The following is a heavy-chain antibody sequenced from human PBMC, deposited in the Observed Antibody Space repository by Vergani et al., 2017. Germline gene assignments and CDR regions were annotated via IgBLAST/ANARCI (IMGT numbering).Heavy chain of an antibody. CDR1: GFTFSSYG. V-gene: IGHV3-30*18. CDR3: AKGPGRGRDYIAVAGTLDY. J-gene: IGHJ4*02. D-gene: IGHD6-19*01. Sequence: VQLVESGGGVVQPGRSLRLSCAASGFTFSSYGMHWVRQAPGKGLEWVAVISYDGSNKYYADSVKGRFTISRDNSKNTLYLQMNSLRAEDTAVYYCAKGPGRGRDYIAVAGTLDYWGQGTLVTVSS. CDR2: ISYDGSNK.